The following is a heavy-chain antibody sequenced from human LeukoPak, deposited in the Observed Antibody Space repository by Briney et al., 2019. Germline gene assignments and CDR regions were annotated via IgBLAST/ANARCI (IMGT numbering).Heavy chain of an antibody. V-gene: IGHV1-8*01. CDR2: MKPNTGDT. CDR1: GYTFSSYD. D-gene: IGHD1-26*01. J-gene: IGHJ4*02. CDR3: ARDSGSGNNDY. Sequence: ASVKVSCKASGYTFSSYDINWVRQAPGQGLEWMGLMKPNTGDTEYLRNFQGRVTFISNTSATTAFMELSSLRSEDAAVYYCARDSGSGNNDYWGQGTLVTVSS.